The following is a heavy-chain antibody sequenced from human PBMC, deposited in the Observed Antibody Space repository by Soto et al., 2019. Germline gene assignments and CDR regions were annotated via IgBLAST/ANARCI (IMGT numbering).Heavy chain of an antibody. J-gene: IGHJ6*02. D-gene: IGHD5-12*01. V-gene: IGHV3-23*01. CDR1: GFTFSSYA. Sequence: EVQLLESGGGLVQPGGSLRLSCAASGFTFSSYAMSWVRQAPGKGLEWVSAISGSGGSTYYADSVKGRFTISRDNSKNPLYLQMNGLRAEDTAVYYCALKGLGGYVSSGMDVWGQGTTVTVSS. CDR2: ISGSGGST. CDR3: ALKGLGGYVSSGMDV.